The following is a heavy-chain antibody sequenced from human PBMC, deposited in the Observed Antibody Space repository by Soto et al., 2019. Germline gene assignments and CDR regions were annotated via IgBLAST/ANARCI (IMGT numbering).Heavy chain of an antibody. CDR3: VRGHSPDSAWQINA. J-gene: IGHJ5*02. V-gene: IGHV3-30*09. CDR2: IQYDGGN. Sequence: QVQLVESGGGVVQPGGSLRLSCAASGFTFSDYSMHWVRQAPGKGLEWAAVIQYDGGNYYADSVKGRFAIFRDKSKTAVFLQMSSLRREDTDVYYCVRGHSPDSAWQINAWGQGTLGTVSS. CDR1: GFTFSDYS. D-gene: IGHD6-19*01.